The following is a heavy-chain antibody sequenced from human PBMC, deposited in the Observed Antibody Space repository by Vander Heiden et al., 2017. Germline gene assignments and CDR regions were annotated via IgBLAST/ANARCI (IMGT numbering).Heavy chain of an antibody. CDR1: GFFLNNAG. J-gene: IGHJ6*02. V-gene: IGHV3-15*07. CDR3: TTPLPRGYYYYGMDV. CDR2: IKRKTDGGTA. Sequence: EVQLVESGGGLVKPGGPLRLSQPASGFFLNNAGMNWVRQAPGKGLELVGRIKRKTDGGTADYAAPVQGRFSISRDDSKNTLYLQMNSLKTEDTAVYYCTTPLPRGYYYYGMDVWGQGTTVTVSS.